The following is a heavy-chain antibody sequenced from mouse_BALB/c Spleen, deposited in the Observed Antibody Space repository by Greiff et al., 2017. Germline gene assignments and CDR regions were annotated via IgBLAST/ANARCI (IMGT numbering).Heavy chain of an antibody. CDR1: GFTFTDYY. D-gene: IGHD1-1*01. J-gene: IGHJ4*01. Sequence: EVKLMESGGGLVQPGGSLRLSCATSGFTFTDYYMSWVRQPPGKALEWLGFIRNKANGYTTEYSASVKGRFTISRDNSQSILYLQMNTLRAEDSATYYCARDNTTVVARNPAMDYWGQGTSVTVSS. CDR2: IRNKANGYTT. V-gene: IGHV7-3*02. CDR3: ARDNTTVVARNPAMDY.